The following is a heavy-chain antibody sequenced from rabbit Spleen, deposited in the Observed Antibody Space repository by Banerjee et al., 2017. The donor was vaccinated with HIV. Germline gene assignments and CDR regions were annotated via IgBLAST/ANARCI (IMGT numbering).Heavy chain of an antibody. D-gene: IGHD1-1*01. V-gene: IGHV1S45*01. CDR2: IAGSSSGFT. Sequence: QEQLKESGGGLVTPGGALTLTCTASGFSFSSSDYMCWARQAPGKGLEWISCIAGSSSGFTYSATWAKGRFTCSKTSSTTVTLEMTSLTAADTATYFCARDLPDVIGWNFGWWGPGTLVTVS. CDR1: GFSFSSSDY. CDR3: ARDLPDVIGWNFGW. J-gene: IGHJ4*01.